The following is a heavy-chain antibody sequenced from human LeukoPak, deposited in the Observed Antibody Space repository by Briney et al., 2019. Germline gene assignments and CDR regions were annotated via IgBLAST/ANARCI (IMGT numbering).Heavy chain of an antibody. CDR2: ICYSGST. CDR3: ARDLRYCSSTSCYTGHFDY. CDR1: GGSISSYY. J-gene: IGHJ4*02. D-gene: IGHD2-2*02. Sequence: SSETLSLTCTVSGGSISSYYWSWIRQPPGKGLEWIGYICYSGSTNYNPSLKSRVTISVDTSKNQFSLKLSSVTAADTAVHYCARDLRYCSSTSCYTGHFDYWGQGTLVTVSS. V-gene: IGHV4-59*01.